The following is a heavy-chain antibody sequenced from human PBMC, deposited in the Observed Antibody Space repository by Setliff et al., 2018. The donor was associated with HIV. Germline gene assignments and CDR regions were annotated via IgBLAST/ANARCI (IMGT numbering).Heavy chain of an antibody. J-gene: IGHJ4*02. Sequence: ASVKVSCKASGYTFTSYAMNWVRQAPGQGLEWMGWINTHTGNPTYAQDFTGRFVFSLDTSVSTAYLQISSLKAEDTAVYYCARVFDTGVDPQTHRDYWGQGTPVTVSS. V-gene: IGHV7-4-1*02. CDR1: GYTFTSYA. CDR3: ARVFDTGVDPQTHRDY. D-gene: IGHD3-9*01. CDR2: INTHTGNP.